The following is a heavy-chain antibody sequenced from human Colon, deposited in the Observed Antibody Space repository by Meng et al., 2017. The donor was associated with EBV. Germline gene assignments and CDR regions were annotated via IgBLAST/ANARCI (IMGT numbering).Heavy chain of an antibody. Sequence: VQLVESGGGLVQPGGSLRLSCAASGFTFSSYWMHWVRQVSGKGLVWVSTISGSGLSTYYADSVKGRFTISRDNSKNTLYLQMNSLRAEDTALYYCATALYWGQGTLVTVSS. CDR1: GFTFSSYW. CDR2: ISGSGLST. D-gene: IGHD2-15*01. V-gene: IGHV3-23*04. CDR3: ATALY. J-gene: IGHJ4*02.